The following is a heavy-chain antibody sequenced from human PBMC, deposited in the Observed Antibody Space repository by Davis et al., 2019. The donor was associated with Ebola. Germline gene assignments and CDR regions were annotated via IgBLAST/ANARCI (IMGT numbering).Heavy chain of an antibody. D-gene: IGHD6-6*01. V-gene: IGHV5-51*01. Sequence: GESLKISCKGSGYSFTSYWIGWVRQMPGKGLEWMGIIYPGDSDTRYSPSFQGQVTISADKSISTAYLQWSSLKASDTAMYYCARHGIAARLRYNWFDPWGQGTLVTVSS. CDR1: GYSFTSYW. CDR2: IYPGDSDT. J-gene: IGHJ5*02. CDR3: ARHGIAARLRYNWFDP.